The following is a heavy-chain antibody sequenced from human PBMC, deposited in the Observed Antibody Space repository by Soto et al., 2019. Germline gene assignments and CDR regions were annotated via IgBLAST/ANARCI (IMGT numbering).Heavy chain of an antibody. D-gene: IGHD5-18*01. V-gene: IGHV3-11*01. CDR2: ISTIASTI. J-gene: IGHJ6*02. Sequence: AGGSLRVSCAASGFTFSDYYMTWIRQAPGRGLEWVSYISTIASTIYYADSVKGRFTISRDNAKNSLYLQMNSLSTEDTAVYYCAREDTRLHYGMDVWGQGTTVTVSS. CDR3: AREDTRLHYGMDV. CDR1: GFTFSDYY.